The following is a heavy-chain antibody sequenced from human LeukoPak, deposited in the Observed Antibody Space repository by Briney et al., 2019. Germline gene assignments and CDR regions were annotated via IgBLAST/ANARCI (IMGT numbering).Heavy chain of an antibody. CDR3: ARDTGYDILTGYYYFDY. J-gene: IGHJ4*02. V-gene: IGHV3-21*01. Sequence: GGSLRLSCAASGFTFSSYSMNWVRQAPGKGLGWVSSISSSSSYIYYADSVKGRFTISRDNAKNSLYLQMNSLRAEDTAVYYCARDTGYDILTGYYYFDYWGQGTLVTVSS. CDR1: GFTFSSYS. CDR2: ISSSSSYI. D-gene: IGHD3-9*01.